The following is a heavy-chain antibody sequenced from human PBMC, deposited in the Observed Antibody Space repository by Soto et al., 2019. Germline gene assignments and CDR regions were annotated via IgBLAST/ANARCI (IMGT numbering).Heavy chain of an antibody. CDR1: GFSLTTDRVG. V-gene: IGHV2-5*02. CDR3: AHAYGGRSLY. Sequence: QITLKESGPTLVKPTQTLTLTCTFSGFSLTTDRVGVGWIRQPPGEALEWLAVIYWDDSKTYRPSLESSLTSTKDTSKNQVALTMTNMDSLDTATYYCAHAYGGRSLYWGQGTLVTVSS. CDR2: IYWDDSK. D-gene: IGHD1-26*01. J-gene: IGHJ4*02.